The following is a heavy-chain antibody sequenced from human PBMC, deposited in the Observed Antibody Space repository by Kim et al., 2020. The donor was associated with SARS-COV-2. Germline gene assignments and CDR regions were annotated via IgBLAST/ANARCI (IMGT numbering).Heavy chain of an antibody. CDR1: GGSISSGGYY. V-gene: IGHV4-31*03. J-gene: IGHJ3*02. CDR2: IYYSGST. CDR3: ARGRITIFGVVTGAFDI. Sequence: SETLSLTCTVSGGSISSGGYYWSWIRQHPGKSLEWIGYIYYSGSTYYNPSLKSRVTISVDTSKNQFSLKLSSVTAADTAVYYCARGRITIFGVVTGAFDIWGQGTMVTVSS. D-gene: IGHD3-3*01.